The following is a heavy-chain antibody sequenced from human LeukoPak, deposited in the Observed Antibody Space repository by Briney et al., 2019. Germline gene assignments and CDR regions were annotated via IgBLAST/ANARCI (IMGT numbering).Heavy chain of an antibody. CDR1: SFTFSRYS. Sequence: GGSLRLSCAASSFTFSRYSVHWVRQAPGKGLEWVAVISLDGNNKYYADSVKGRFSMSRDSSKNTFYLHVNSLRPEDTAVYYCASMGGTYFDTWGQGTLVTVSS. CDR2: ISLDGNNK. J-gene: IGHJ4*02. V-gene: IGHV3-30*04. D-gene: IGHD1-26*01. CDR3: ASMGGTYFDT.